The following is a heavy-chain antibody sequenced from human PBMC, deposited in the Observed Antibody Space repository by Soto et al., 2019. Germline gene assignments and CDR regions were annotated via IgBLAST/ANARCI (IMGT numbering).Heavy chain of an antibody. J-gene: IGHJ4*02. V-gene: IGHV3-33*01. CDR3: VRVLGRYFDWTLDY. CDR1: GFTFSSYG. D-gene: IGHD3-9*01. Sequence: WGSLRLSCASSGFTFSSYGMHWVRQAPGKGLEWVAVIWYDGSNEYYADSVKGRFTISRDNSKNTLYLQMNSLRAGDTAVYYCVRVLGRYFDWTLDYWGQGTPLIVSS. CDR2: IWYDGSNE.